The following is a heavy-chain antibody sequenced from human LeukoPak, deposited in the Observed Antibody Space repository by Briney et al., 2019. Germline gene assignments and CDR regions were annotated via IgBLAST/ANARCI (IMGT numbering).Heavy chain of an antibody. D-gene: IGHD3-22*01. V-gene: IGHV4-59*01. CDR3: ARAFWYYDSSGYLYYFDY. Sequence: SETLSLTRTVSGGSISSYYWSWIRQPPGKGLEWIGYIYYSGSTNYNPSLKSRVTISVDTSKNQFSLKLSSVTAAGTAVYYCARAFWYYDSSGYLYYFDYWGQGTLVTVSS. J-gene: IGHJ4*02. CDR2: IYYSGST. CDR1: GGSISSYY.